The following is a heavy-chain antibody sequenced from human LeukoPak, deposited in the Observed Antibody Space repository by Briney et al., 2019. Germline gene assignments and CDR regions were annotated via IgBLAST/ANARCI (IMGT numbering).Heavy chain of an antibody. J-gene: IGHJ4*02. Sequence: PSETLSLTCTVSGGSISSYYWSWIRQPAGKGLEWIGRIDTSGSTNYNPSLKSRVTMSVDTSKNQFSLKLSSVTAAATAVYYCARDLNWYSGYLFDYWGQGTLVRVPS. CDR3: ARDLNWYSGYLFDY. CDR2: IDTSGST. D-gene: IGHD5-12*01. CDR1: GGSISSYY. V-gene: IGHV4-4*07.